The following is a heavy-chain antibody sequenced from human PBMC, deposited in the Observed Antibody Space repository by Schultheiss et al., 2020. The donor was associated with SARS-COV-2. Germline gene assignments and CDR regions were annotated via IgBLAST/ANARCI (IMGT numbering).Heavy chain of an antibody. Sequence: ASVKVSCKASGYTFTSYDINWVRQATGQGLEWMGWMNPNSGNTGYAQKFQGRVTMTRNNSISTAYMELSSLRSEDTAVYYCARVARIAVAGTLRYWGQGTLVTVSS. CDR2: MNPNSGNT. D-gene: IGHD6-19*01. CDR1: GYTFTSYD. J-gene: IGHJ4*02. V-gene: IGHV1-8*01. CDR3: ARVARIAVAGTLRY.